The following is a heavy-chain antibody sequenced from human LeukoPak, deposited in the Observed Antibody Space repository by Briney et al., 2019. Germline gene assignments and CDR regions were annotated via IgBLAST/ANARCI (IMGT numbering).Heavy chain of an antibody. CDR2: ITNDGSST. D-gene: IGHD2-2*01. V-gene: IGHV3-74*01. CDR1: GLTFSSHW. J-gene: IGHJ4*02. Sequence: GGSLRLSCAASGLTFSSHWMHWVRQAPGKGLVWVSRITNDGSSTTYADSVKGRFTISKDNAKNTVYLQMNNLRTEDTAVYYCVSFYETNWGRGTLVTVSS. CDR3: VSFYETN.